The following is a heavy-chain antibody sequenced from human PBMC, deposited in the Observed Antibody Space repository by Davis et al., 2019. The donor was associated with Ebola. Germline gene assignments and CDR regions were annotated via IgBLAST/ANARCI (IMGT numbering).Heavy chain of an antibody. CDR2: ISYDGSNK. J-gene: IGHJ4*02. D-gene: IGHD6-13*01. V-gene: IGHV3-30-3*01. Sequence: PGGSLRLSCAASGFTFSSYAMHWVRQAPGKGLEWVAVISYDGSNKYYADSVKGRFTISRDNSKNTLYLQMNSLRAEDTAVYYCARAKYSSSSSLDYWGQGTLVTVSS. CDR1: GFTFSSYA. CDR3: ARAKYSSSSSLDY.